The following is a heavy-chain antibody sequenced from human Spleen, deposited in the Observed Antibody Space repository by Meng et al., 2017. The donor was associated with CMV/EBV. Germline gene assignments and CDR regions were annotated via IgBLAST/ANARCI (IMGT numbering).Heavy chain of an antibody. V-gene: IGHV3-30-3*01. CDR3: ARGGTLEWLLDDAFDI. D-gene: IGHD3-3*01. CDR2: ISYDESNK. J-gene: IGHJ3*02. Sequence: GESLKISCTASGFTFSTFVMHWVRQAPGKGLEWVSAISYDESNKYYADSVKGRFTVSRDNSKNTLYLQMNSLRAEDTAVYYCARGGTLEWLLDDAFDIWGQGTMVTVSS. CDR1: GFTFSTFV.